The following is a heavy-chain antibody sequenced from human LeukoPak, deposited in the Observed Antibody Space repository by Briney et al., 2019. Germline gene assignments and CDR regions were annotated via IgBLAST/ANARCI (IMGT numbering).Heavy chain of an antibody. V-gene: IGHV3-23*01. CDR1: GFTLSTYA. CDR2: ISAGGGST. J-gene: IGHJ5*02. D-gene: IGHD2-15*01. CDR3: AKSPRSVADNWFDP. Sequence: PGGSLRLSCAASGFTLSTYAMNWVRQAPGKGLEWVSGISAGGGSTYYADSVKGRFTISRDNSKNTLYLQMNSLTVEDTAVYYCAKSPRSVADNWFDPWGQGTLVTVSS.